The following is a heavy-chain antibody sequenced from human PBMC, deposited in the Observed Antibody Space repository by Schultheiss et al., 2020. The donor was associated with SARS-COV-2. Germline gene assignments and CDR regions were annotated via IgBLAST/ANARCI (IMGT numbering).Heavy chain of an antibody. CDR1: GYTFTDYV. J-gene: IGHJ4*02. CDR2: INPKDGGP. CDR3: ARGHTVRANDY. V-gene: IGHV1-2*02. Sequence: ASVKVSCKASGYTFTDYVMHWVRQAPGHGLEWLGWINPKDGGPHYAQKFQGRVTVTMDTSITTAYMELSRLTSDDTALYFCARGHTVRANDYWGQGTLVTVSS. D-gene: IGHD3-10*01.